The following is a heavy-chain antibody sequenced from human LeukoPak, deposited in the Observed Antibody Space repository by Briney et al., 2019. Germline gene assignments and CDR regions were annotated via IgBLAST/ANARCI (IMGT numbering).Heavy chain of an antibody. CDR3: AKVGSGWSTEYFQH. D-gene: IGHD6-19*01. Sequence: LTGGSLRLSCAASGFTFDDYAMHWVRQAPGKGLEWVSGISWNSGSIGYADPVKGRFTISRDNAKNSLYLQMNSLRAEDTALYYCAKVGSGWSTEYFQHWGQGTLVTVSS. J-gene: IGHJ1*01. CDR2: ISWNSGSI. CDR1: GFTFDDYA. V-gene: IGHV3-9*01.